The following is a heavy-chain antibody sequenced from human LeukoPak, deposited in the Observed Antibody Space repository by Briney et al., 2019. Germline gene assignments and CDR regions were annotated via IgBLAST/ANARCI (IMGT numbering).Heavy chain of an antibody. Sequence: GGSLRLSCAASGFTFSSYAMSWVRQAPGKGLEWVSAISGSGGSTFYADSVKGRFTISRDNSRNTLYVQMNSLSAEDTAVYYCAKGRGYNSSPDVFDIWGQGTMVTVSS. CDR1: GFTFSSYA. CDR3: AKGRGYNSSPDVFDI. V-gene: IGHV3-23*01. J-gene: IGHJ3*02. D-gene: IGHD6-6*01. CDR2: ISGSGGST.